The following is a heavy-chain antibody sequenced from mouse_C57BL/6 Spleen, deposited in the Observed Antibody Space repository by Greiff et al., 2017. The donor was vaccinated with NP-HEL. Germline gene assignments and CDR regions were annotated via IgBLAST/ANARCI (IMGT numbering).Heavy chain of an antibody. CDR1: GYTFTSYW. J-gene: IGHJ2*01. Sequence: QVQLQQPGAELVMPGASVKLSCKASGYTFTSYWMHWVKQRPGQGLEWIGEIDPSDSYTNYNQKFKGKSTLTVDKSSSTAYMQISSLTSEDSAVYYCARLGTGFDYWGQGTTLTVSS. CDR3: ARLGTGFDY. CDR2: IDPSDSYT. V-gene: IGHV1-69*01. D-gene: IGHD3-3*01.